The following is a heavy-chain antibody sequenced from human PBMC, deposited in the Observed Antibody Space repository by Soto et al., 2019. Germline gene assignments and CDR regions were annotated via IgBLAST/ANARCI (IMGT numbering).Heavy chain of an antibody. Sequence: SETLSLTCAVYGGSFSGYYWSWVRQPPGKGLEWIREINHSGSTNYNPSLKSRVTISVDTSKNQFSLKLSSVTAADTAVYYCARYYYDSSGYYNRFDYWGQGTLVTVSS. CDR1: GGSFSGYY. V-gene: IGHV4-34*01. CDR3: ARYYYDSSGYYNRFDY. CDR2: INHSGST. D-gene: IGHD3-22*01. J-gene: IGHJ4*02.